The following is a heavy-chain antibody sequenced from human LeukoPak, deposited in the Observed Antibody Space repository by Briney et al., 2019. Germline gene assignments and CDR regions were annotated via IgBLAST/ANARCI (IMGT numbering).Heavy chain of an antibody. D-gene: IGHD3-22*01. CDR3: ARDSVRDYDSSGYAPWVLGY. J-gene: IGHJ4*02. CDR1: GCTFTSYG. V-gene: IGHV1-18*01. CDR2: ISAYNGNT. Sequence: ASVKVSCKASGCTFTSYGISWVRQAPGQGLEWMGWISAYNGNTNYAQKLQGRVTMTTDTSTSTDYMELRSLRSDDTAVYYCARDSVRDYDSSGYAPWVLGYWGQGTLVTVSS.